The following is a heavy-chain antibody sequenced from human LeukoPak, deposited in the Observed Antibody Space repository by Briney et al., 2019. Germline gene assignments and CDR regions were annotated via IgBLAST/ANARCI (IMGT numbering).Heavy chain of an antibody. V-gene: IGHV4-34*01. CDR3: ARHPYMVVTAFDY. J-gene: IGHJ4*02. Sequence: SETLSLTCAVYGGSFSGYYCSWIRQPPGKGLEWIGEINHSGSTNYNPSLKSRVTISVDTSKNQFSLKLSSVTAADTAMYYCARHPYMVVTAFDYWGQGTLVTVSS. CDR1: GGSFSGYY. D-gene: IGHD4/OR15-4a*01. CDR2: INHSGST.